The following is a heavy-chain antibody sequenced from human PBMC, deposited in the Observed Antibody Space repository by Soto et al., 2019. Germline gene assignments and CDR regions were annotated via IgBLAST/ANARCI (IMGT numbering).Heavy chain of an antibody. CDR3: ARDTRPRGYSGYDGFPDYYYYGMDV. D-gene: IGHD5-12*01. Sequence: SETLSLSCTVSGGSVSSGSDYWSWIRQPPGKGLEWIGYIYYSGSTNYNPSLKSRVTISVDTSKNQFSLKLSSVTAADTAVYYCARDTRPRGYSGYDGFPDYYYYGMDVWGQGTTVTVSS. CDR1: GGSVSSGSDY. J-gene: IGHJ6*02. CDR2: IYYSGST. V-gene: IGHV4-61*01.